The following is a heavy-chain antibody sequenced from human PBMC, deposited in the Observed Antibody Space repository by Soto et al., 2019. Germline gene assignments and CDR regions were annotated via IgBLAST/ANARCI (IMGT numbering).Heavy chain of an antibody. CDR2: ISPYNGNT. CDR1: SSTFPRPG. J-gene: IGHJ4*02. D-gene: IGHD2-2*01. V-gene: IGHV1-18*01. Sequence: ASVKVSRKDSSSTFPRPGQSWVRQAPGQGIDPKGSISPYNGNTNYAQKLQGRVTMTTDTSTSTAYMELRSLRSDDTAVYYCARQEYIVVVSAVMGRSRPQYPDYRGQRIQVTGSS. CDR3: ARQEYIVVVSAVMGRSRPQYPDY.